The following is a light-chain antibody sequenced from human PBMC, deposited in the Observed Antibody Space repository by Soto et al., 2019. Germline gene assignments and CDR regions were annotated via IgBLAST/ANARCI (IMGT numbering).Light chain of an antibody. Sequence: EIVMTQSPATLSVSPGETATLSCRASQSVSSNLAWYQQKPGQAPSLLIYGASTRATDIPPRFSGSGSGTEFTLTITSLQSEDFDVYYCQQYKNWPPLTFGGGTKVEIK. CDR3: QQYKNWPPLT. V-gene: IGKV3-15*01. CDR1: QSVSSN. J-gene: IGKJ4*01. CDR2: GAS.